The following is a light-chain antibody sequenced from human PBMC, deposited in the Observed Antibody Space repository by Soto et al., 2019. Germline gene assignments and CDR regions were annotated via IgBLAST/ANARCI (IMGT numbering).Light chain of an antibody. CDR2: EVS. Sequence: QSALTQPPSASGSPGQSVTISCTGTSSDVGGYNYVSWYQQHPGKAPKLMIYEVSKRPSGVPDRFSGSKSGNTASLTVSGLQDEDEADYYCSSYAGSNRDVFGTGTKVTVL. CDR3: SSYAGSNRDV. V-gene: IGLV2-8*01. CDR1: SSDVGGYNY. J-gene: IGLJ1*01.